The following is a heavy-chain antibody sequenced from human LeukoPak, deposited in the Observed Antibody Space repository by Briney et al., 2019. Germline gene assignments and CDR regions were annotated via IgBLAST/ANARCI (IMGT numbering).Heavy chain of an antibody. V-gene: IGHV4-61*01. CDR2: IYYSGST. D-gene: IGHD5-24*01. J-gene: IGHJ4*02. CDR3: AGIDDYNYYLY. Sequence: PSETLSLPCTVSGDSVSSGKYCWSWIRQPPGKGLEWIGYIYYSGSTNYNPSLKSRVTISLDTSENQFSLRLSSVTAADTAVYYCAGIDDYNYYLYWGQGTLVTVSS. CDR1: GDSVSSGKYC.